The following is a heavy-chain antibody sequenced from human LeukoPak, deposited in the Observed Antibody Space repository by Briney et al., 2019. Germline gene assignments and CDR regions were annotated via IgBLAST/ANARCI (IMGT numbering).Heavy chain of an antibody. D-gene: IGHD3-22*01. Sequence: GGSLRLSCAASGFTFSSYGMHWVRQAPGKGLEWVAFIRYDGSNKYYADSVKGRLTISRDNSKSILFLQMNNLRAEDTAVYYCAKAARDYYDSSGSLLAYFDYWGQGTLVTVSS. V-gene: IGHV3-30*02. J-gene: IGHJ4*02. CDR2: IRYDGSNK. CDR3: AKAARDYYDSSGSLLAYFDY. CDR1: GFTFSSYG.